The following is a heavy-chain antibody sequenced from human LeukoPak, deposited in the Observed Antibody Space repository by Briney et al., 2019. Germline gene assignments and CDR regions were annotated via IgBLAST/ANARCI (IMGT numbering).Heavy chain of an antibody. CDR3: AGNFGWHQYDY. CDR2: IKQDGSEK. D-gene: IGHD3-3*01. Sequence: GGSLRLSCAATGFTFSTYWMDWVRQAPGKGLEWVANIKQDGSEKYYVDSVKGRFSISRDNTKSSLYLQLDSLRADDTAVYYCAGNFGWHQYDYWGQGALVTVSS. CDR1: GFTFSTYW. V-gene: IGHV3-7*01. J-gene: IGHJ4*02.